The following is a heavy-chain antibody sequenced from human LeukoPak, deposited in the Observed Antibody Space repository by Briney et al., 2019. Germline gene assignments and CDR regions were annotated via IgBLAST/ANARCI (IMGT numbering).Heavy chain of an antibody. D-gene: IGHD2-15*01. CDR3: ARGGSREIDR. V-gene: IGHV4-39*07. CDR1: GGSISSSSYY. Sequence: SETLSLTCTVSGGSISSSSYYWGWIRQPPGKGPEWIGSIYYSGSTYYNPSLKSRVTISVDTSKNQFSLKLSSVTAADTAVYYCARGGSREIDRWGQGTLVTVSS. J-gene: IGHJ4*02. CDR2: IYYSGST.